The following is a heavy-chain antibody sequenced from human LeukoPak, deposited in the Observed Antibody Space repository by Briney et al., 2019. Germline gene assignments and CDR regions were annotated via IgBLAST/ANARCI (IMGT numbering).Heavy chain of an antibody. CDR1: GGSISSYY. CDR3: ARGKYPSHAFDI. J-gene: IGHJ3*02. Sequence: SETLSLTCTVSGGSISSYYWSWIRQPAGKGLEWIRRIYTSGSTNYNPSLKSRVTMSVDTSKNQFSLKLSSVTAADTAVYYCARGKYPSHAFDIWGQGTMVTVSS. D-gene: IGHD2-2*01. V-gene: IGHV4-4*07. CDR2: IYTSGST.